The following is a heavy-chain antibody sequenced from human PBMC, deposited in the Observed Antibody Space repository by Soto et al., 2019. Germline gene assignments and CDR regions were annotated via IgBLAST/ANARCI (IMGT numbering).Heavy chain of an antibody. CDR3: AKTSNGYPYYFDY. CDR2: ISNSGGST. CDR1: GFTFSNYA. V-gene: IGHV3-23*01. Sequence: EVQLLESGGGLVQPGGSLRLSCAASGFTFSNYAMSWVRQAPGKGLEWVSGISNSGGSTYYADSVKGRFTISRDNSKNTMYLQMNSLRAKDTAVYYCAKTSNGYPYYFDYWGQGTLVTVSS. J-gene: IGHJ4*02. D-gene: IGHD3-22*01.